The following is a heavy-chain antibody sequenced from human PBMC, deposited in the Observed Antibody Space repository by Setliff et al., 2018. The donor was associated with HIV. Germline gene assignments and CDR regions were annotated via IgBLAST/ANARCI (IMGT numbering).Heavy chain of an antibody. CDR2: INYSGGT. Sequence: SETLSLTCAVYGGSFSGYSWNWIRQPPGKGLEWIGEINYSGGTNYNPSLKSRVTISVDTSKNQLSLRLTSVTAADTAVYYCARGIGTRYNYYMDVWGIGTTVTVSS. D-gene: IGHD1-20*01. V-gene: IGHV4-34*01. CDR1: GGSFSGYS. CDR3: ARGIGTRYNYYMDV. J-gene: IGHJ6*03.